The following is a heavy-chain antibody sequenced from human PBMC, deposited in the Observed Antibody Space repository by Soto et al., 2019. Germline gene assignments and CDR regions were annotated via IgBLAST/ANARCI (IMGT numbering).Heavy chain of an antibody. J-gene: IGHJ4*02. D-gene: IGHD4-17*01. V-gene: IGHV1-18*01. CDR3: ARRLYGDYDY. CDR2: ISTDNGNT. CDR1: GYSFTTSG. Sequence: QAQLVQSGAEVKEPGASVKVSCKASGYSFTTSGITWVRQAPGQGLEWMGWISTDNGNTNYAKKLQDRVTLTTDTSTRTAYMELRSLRSDDTAVYYCARRLYGDYDYWGQGTLVTVSS.